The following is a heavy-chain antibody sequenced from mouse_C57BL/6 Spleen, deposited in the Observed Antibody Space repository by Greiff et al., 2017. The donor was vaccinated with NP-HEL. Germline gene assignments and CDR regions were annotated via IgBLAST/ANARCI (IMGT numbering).Heavy chain of an antibody. CDR3: ARSGLTGSSWFAY. D-gene: IGHD4-1*01. J-gene: IGHJ3*01. Sequence: EVQGVESGGGLVQPGGSLSLSCAASGFTFTDYYMSWVRQPPGKALEWLGFIRNKANGYTTEYSASVKGRFTISRDNSQSILYLQMNALSAEDSATYYCARSGLTGSSWFAYWGQGTLVTVSA. CDR1: GFTFTDYY. V-gene: IGHV7-3*01. CDR2: IRNKANGYTT.